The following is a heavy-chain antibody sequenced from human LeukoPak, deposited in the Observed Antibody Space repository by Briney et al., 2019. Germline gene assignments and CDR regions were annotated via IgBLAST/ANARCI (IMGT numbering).Heavy chain of an antibody. CDR1: GFTFSNYA. CDR3: ARRAGAYSHPYDY. J-gene: IGHJ4*02. D-gene: IGHD4/OR15-4a*01. CDR2: IYSDNT. Sequence: GGSLRLSCAGSGFTFSNYAMSWVRQAPGKGLEWVSFIYSDNTHYSDSVKGRFTISRDNSENTLYLQMNSLRAEDTAVYYCARRAGAYSHPYDYWGQGTLVTVSS. V-gene: IGHV3-53*01.